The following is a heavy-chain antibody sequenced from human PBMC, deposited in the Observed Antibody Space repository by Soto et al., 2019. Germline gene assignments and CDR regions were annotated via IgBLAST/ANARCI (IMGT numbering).Heavy chain of an antibody. CDR1: GFTFSSYA. D-gene: IGHD3-3*01. V-gene: IGHV3-23*01. Sequence: GGPLRLSCAASGFTFSSYAMSWVRQAPGKGLEWVSAISGSGGSTYYADSVKGRFTISRDNSKNTLYLQMNSLRAEDTAVYYCAKVTTRSYYDFWSGYNWFDSWGQGTLVTVSS. CDR3: AKVTTRSYYDFWSGYNWFDS. CDR2: ISGSGGST. J-gene: IGHJ5*01.